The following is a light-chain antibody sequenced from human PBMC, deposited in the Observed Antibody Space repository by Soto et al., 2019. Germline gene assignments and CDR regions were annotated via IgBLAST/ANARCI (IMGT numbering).Light chain of an antibody. CDR2: DVS. V-gene: IGLV2-14*01. CDR3: SSYTSSSTPWV. Sequence: QSVLTQPASVSGSPGQSITISCTGTSSDVGGYNYVSWYQQHPGKAPKLMIYDVSNRPSGVSNRFSGSKSGNTASLTISGLQAEDEADYYCSSYTSSSTPWVFGGGTKPTVL. J-gene: IGLJ3*02. CDR1: SSDVGGYNY.